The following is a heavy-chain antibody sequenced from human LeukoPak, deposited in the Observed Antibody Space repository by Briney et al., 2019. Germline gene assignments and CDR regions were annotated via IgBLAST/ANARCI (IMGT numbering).Heavy chain of an antibody. CDR2: IYSDNT. J-gene: IGHJ4*02. V-gene: IGHV3-66*03. CDR3: AKDRDSSGWYAIPSGY. Sequence: PGGSLRLSCTVSGFTVSSNSMSWVRQAPGKGLEWVSFIYSDNTHYSDSVKGRFTISRDNSKNTLYLQMNSLRAEDTAVYYCAKDRDSSGWYAIPSGYWGQGTLVTVSS. CDR1: GFTVSSNS. D-gene: IGHD6-19*01.